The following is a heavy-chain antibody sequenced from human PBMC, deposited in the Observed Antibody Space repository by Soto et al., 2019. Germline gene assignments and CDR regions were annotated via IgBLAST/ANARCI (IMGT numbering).Heavy chain of an antibody. CDR2: ISWNSGSI. V-gene: IGHV3-9*01. Sequence: PGGSLRLSCAASGFTFDDYAMHWVRQAPGKGLEWVSGISWNSGSIGYADSVKGRFTISRDNAKNSLYLQMNSLRAEDTALYYCRNDFLVCSGGSCFRDAFDICGQGTMVTVSS. J-gene: IGHJ3*02. CDR3: RNDFLVCSGGSCFRDAFDI. D-gene: IGHD2-15*01. CDR1: GFTFDDYA.